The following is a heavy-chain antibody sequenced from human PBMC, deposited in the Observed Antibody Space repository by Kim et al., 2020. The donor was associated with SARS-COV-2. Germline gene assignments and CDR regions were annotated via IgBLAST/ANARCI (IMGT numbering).Heavy chain of an antibody. J-gene: IGHJ4*02. CDR1: GGSVSSGSYY. D-gene: IGHD6-13*01. Sequence: SETLSLTCTVSGGSVSSGSYYWSWIRQPPGKGLEWIGYIYYSGSTNYNPSLKSRVTISVDTSKNQFSLKLSSVTAADTAVYYCARGEEAAAGLDYWGQGTLVTVSS. CDR3: ARGEEAAAGLDY. V-gene: IGHV4-61*01. CDR2: IYYSGST.